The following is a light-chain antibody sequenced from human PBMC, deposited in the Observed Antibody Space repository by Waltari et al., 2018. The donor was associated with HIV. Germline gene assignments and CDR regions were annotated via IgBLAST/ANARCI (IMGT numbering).Light chain of an antibody. CDR1: QTITNY. V-gene: IGKV1-39*01. J-gene: IGKJ1*01. Sequence: DIQMTQSPSSLSASVGDRVIITCRASQTITNYLNWYQQKPGKAPRLLIFAASRLQTGVPSRFSGIGSGTDFTLTISSLQPEDFATYYCQQTYSTPLTFGLGTKVEIK. CDR3: QQTYSTPLT. CDR2: AAS.